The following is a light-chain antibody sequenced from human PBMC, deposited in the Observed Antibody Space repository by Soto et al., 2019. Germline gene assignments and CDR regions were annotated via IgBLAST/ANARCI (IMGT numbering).Light chain of an antibody. CDR1: SNDVGAYKY. CDR3: NSYRDTDTFWV. J-gene: IGLJ3*02. V-gene: IGLV2-14*01. Sequence: QSALTQPASVSGSPGQSITISCTGTSNDVGAYKYVSWYQQQPDKAPKLIIYEVSNRPSGVSDRFSGSKSGNTASLTISGLQAEDEADYYCNSYRDTDTFWVFGGGTKLTVL. CDR2: EVS.